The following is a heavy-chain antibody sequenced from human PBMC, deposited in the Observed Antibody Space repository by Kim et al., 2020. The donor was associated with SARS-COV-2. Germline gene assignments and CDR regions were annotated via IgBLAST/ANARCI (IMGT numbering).Heavy chain of an antibody. CDR3: ARGDWQFCNSANCFRRGYFFDA. CDR1: GFRFSNYW. CDR2: IKEDGSEK. V-gene: IGHV3-7*01. D-gene: IGHD3-3*02. J-gene: IGHJ4*01. Sequence: GGSLRLSCAASGFRFSNYWMSWVRQAPGRGLEWVAHIKEDGSEKEYVDSVKDRMIISRDNSQNSLYLQIAGLRVEDTALYYCARGDWQFCNSANCFRRGYFFDAWGQEPRSPSP.